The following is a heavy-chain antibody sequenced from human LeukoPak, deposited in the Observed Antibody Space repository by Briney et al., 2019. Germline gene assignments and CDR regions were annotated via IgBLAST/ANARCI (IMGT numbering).Heavy chain of an antibody. CDR1: GYTFTSYY. V-gene: IGHV1-46*01. Sequence: GASVKVSCKASGYTFTSYYMHWVRQAPGQGLEWMGIINPSGGSTSYAQKFQGRVTMTRDTSTSTVYMELSSLRSEDTAVYYCASRSNSDGNAEDFDYWGQGTLVTVSS. J-gene: IGHJ4*02. CDR2: INPSGGST. D-gene: IGHD1-14*01. CDR3: ASRSNSDGNAEDFDY.